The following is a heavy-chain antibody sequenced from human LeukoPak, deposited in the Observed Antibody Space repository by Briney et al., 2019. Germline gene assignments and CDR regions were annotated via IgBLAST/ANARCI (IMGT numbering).Heavy chain of an antibody. J-gene: IGHJ6*03. V-gene: IGHV1-2*02. D-gene: IGHD3-10*01. Sequence: ASVKVSCKASGYTFTGYYMHWVRQAPGQGLEWMGWINPNSGGANYAQKFQGRVTMTRDTSISTAYMELSRLRSDDTAVYYCASRTMIDYYGSDYYYYYMDVWGKGTTVTISS. CDR3: ASRTMIDYYGSDYYYYYMDV. CDR1: GYTFTGYY. CDR2: INPNSGGA.